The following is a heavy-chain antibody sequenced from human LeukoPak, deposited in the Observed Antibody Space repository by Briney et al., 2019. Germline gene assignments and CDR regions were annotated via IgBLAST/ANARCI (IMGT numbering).Heavy chain of an antibody. CDR3: ARGRGADYVRFYYYYYMDV. J-gene: IGHJ6*03. D-gene: IGHD3-10*02. CDR1: GFTFSDYY. V-gene: IGHV3-11*04. CDR2: ISSGGGTI. Sequence: PGGSLRLSCAASGFTFSDYYMSWIRQAPGKGLEWVSYISSGGGTIYYADSVKGRFTISRDNAKNSLYLQMTSLRAEDTAVYYCARGRGADYVRFYYYYYMDVWGKGTTVTVSS.